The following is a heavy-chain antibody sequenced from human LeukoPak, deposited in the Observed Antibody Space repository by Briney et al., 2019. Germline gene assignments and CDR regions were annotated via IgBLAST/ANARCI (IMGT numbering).Heavy chain of an antibody. V-gene: IGHV4-34*01. CDR1: GESFSGYH. Sequence: SETLSPTCAVYGESFSGYHWTWIRQPPGKGPEWSGKIDHSGSTIYHPSLKSRVTISVAAPKNHIFADLSSVTAADTAVYYCARGRYCNSNNCPYVGGYYHMDLWRKGSTDTVSS. D-gene: IGHD2-2*01. CDR3: ARGRYCNSNNCPYVGGYYHMDL. J-gene: IGHJ6*03. CDR2: IDHSGST.